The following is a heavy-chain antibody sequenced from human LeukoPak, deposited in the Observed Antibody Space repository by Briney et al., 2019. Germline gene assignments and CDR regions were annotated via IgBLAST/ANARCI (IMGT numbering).Heavy chain of an antibody. D-gene: IGHD1-14*01. CDR3: AKPAKTDYTDY. J-gene: IGHJ4*02. CDR2: IRFDGNNK. CDR1: GFTFSSYG. V-gene: IGHV3-30*02. Sequence: PGGSLRLSCAASGFTFSSYGMHWVRQAPGKGLEWVAFIRFDGNNKYYADSVKGRFTISRDNSKNTLYLQMNSLRAEDTALYYCAKPAKTDYTDYWGQGTLVTVSS.